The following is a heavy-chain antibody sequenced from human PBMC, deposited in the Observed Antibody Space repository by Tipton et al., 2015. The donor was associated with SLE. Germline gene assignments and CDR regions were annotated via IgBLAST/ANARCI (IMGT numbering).Heavy chain of an antibody. J-gene: IGHJ2*01. Sequence: QSGPEVKKPAASVKVSCKASGYTFTRHGISWVRQAPGQGLEWMGIINPSGGSTSYAQKFQDRVTMTSDTSTSTVYMELSSLRSEDTAVYYCARIGTGWYFDLWGRGTLVTVSA. D-gene: IGHD1-1*01. CDR2: INPSGGST. V-gene: IGHV1-46*01. CDR3: ARIGTGWYFDL. CDR1: GYTFTRHG.